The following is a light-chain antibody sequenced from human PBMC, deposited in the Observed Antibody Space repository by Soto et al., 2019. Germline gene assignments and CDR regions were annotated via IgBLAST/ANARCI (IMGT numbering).Light chain of an antibody. V-gene: IGKV3-20*01. CDR3: QAFGRA. CDR2: GAS. CDR1: QSVSSSY. J-gene: IGKJ1*01. Sequence: DILLTQSPGTLSLSPGERATLSCRASQSVSSSYLAWYQQKPGQAPRLLIYGASNRATGIPDRFSGSGSVTDFTLTINRLEPEDFAVYYCQAFGRAFGQGTKVDIK.